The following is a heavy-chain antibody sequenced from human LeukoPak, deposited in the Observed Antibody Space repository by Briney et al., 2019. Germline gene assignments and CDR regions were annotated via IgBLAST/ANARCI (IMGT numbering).Heavy chain of an antibody. V-gene: IGHV4-59*01. Sequence: SETLSLTCTVSGGSISSYYWSWIRQPPGKGLEWIGYIYYSGSTNYNPSLKSRVTISVDTSKNQFSLKVSSVTAADTAVYYCARGDKQQLVRYYYCYMDVWGKGTTVTVSS. CDR2: IYYSGST. CDR1: GGSISSYY. D-gene: IGHD6-13*01. CDR3: ARGDKQQLVRYYYCYMDV. J-gene: IGHJ6*03.